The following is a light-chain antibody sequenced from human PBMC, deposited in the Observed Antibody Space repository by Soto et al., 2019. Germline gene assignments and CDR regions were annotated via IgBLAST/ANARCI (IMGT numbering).Light chain of an antibody. J-gene: IGKJ4*01. CDR2: AAY. CDR1: QGISSY. V-gene: IGKV1-9*01. Sequence: IQLTWSPSSLSASVGDRVTITSRASQGISSYLACYQQKPGQAPKLLIYAAYILQSGVPSRFSGSGSGTDFTLTISSLQPEDFATYYCEQVKSYPLTFGGGTKVDIK. CDR3: EQVKSYPLT.